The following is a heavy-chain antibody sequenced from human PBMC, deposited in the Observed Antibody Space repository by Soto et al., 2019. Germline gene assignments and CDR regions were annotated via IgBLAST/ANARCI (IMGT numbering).Heavy chain of an antibody. J-gene: IGHJ5*02. CDR3: ARDGSCSSTRCYEGNWFDP. D-gene: IGHD2-2*01. Sequence: QVRLQESGPGLVKPSETLSLTCTVSGGSITNYYWSWIRQSPGKGLEWIGHIYHSGSTKYNPSLKSRVTISIDTSKNPFSLKLNSVTAADTAVYSCARDGSCSSTRCYEGNWFDPWGQGTLVTVSS. CDR1: GGSITNYY. V-gene: IGHV4-59*01. CDR2: IYHSGST.